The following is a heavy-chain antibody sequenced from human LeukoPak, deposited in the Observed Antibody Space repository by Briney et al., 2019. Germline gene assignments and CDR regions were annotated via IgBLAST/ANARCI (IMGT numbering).Heavy chain of an antibody. CDR1: GYTFKAYG. J-gene: IGHJ6*02. D-gene: IGHD2-21*01. CDR2: ISGYNGDT. Sequence: ASVKVSCKTSGYTFKAYGISWARQVPGQGLEWMGWISGYNGDTKFAQTLQDRVTLTTDTSTSTVYMELRSLTSDDTAVYYCARLGSLFDNIPNNMDVWGQGTTVTVSS. V-gene: IGHV1-18*04. CDR3: ARLGSLFDNIPNNMDV.